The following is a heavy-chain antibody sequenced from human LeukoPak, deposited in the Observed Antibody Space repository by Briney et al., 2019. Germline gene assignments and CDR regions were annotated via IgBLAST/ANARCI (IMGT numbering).Heavy chain of an antibody. D-gene: IGHD3-16*01. CDR2: INPNSGGT. CDR3: ARDLALGDYYYYMDV. J-gene: IGHJ6*03. Sequence: ASVKVSCKASGYTFTAYYIHWVRQAPGQGLEWMGWINPNSGGTNYAQRFQGRVTMTRDTSISTAYMELSRLRSDDTAVYYCARDLALGDYYYYMDVWGKGTTVTVSS. V-gene: IGHV1-2*02. CDR1: GYTFTAYY.